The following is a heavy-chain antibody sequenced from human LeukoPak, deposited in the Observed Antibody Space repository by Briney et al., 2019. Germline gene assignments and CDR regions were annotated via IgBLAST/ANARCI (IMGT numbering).Heavy chain of an antibody. J-gene: IGHJ3*02. V-gene: IGHV4-34*01. Sequence: SETLTLTCAVYGGSFSGYYRSWIRQPPGKGLEWIGEINHSGSTNYNPSLKSRVTISVDTSKNQFSLKLSSVTAADTAVYYCARPHRNIAVAMSGGAFDIWGQGTMVTVSS. CDR3: ARPHRNIAVAMSGGAFDI. CDR2: INHSGST. CDR1: GGSFSGYY. D-gene: IGHD6-19*01.